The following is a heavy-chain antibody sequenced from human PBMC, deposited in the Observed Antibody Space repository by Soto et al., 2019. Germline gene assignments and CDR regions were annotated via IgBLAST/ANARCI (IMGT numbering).Heavy chain of an antibody. CDR1: GGSISSYY. V-gene: IGHV4-59*08. CDR3: ARHNTRRPPGGYESYYYGMDV. Sequence: SETLSLTCTVSGGSISSYYWSWIRQPPGKGLEWIGYIYHSGTTNYNPSLKSRVTISVDTSKNQFSLKLSSVTAADTAVYFCARHNTRRPPGGYESYYYGMDVWGQGTTVTVSS. J-gene: IGHJ6*02. D-gene: IGHD5-12*01. CDR2: IYHSGTT.